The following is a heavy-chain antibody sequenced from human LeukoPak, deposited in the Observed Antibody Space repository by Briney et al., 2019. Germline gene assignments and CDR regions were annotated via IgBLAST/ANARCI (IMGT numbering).Heavy chain of an antibody. J-gene: IGHJ5*02. CDR3: ARVPTGYCSGGSCYSPLGFDP. Sequence: GGSLRLSSAASGFTFSSYWMSWVRQAPGKGLEWVANIKQDGSEKYYVDSVKGRFTISRDNAKNSLYLQMNSLRAEDTAVYYCARVPTGYCSGGSCYSPLGFDPWGQGTLVTVSS. CDR2: IKQDGSEK. V-gene: IGHV3-7*01. D-gene: IGHD2-15*01. CDR1: GFTFSSYW.